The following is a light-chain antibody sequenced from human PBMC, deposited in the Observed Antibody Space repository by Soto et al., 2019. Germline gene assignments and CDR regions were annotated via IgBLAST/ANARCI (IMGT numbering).Light chain of an antibody. CDR1: QSVSSN. V-gene: IGKV3-20*01. CDR3: QQYGSSPPIT. CDR2: GAS. Sequence: EIVMTQSPSTLSLSPGERATFSCRASQSVSSNLAWYQQKPGQAPRLLIYGASSRATGIPDRFSGSGSGTDLTLTISRLEPEDFAVYYCQQYGSSPPITFGQGTRLEIK. J-gene: IGKJ5*01.